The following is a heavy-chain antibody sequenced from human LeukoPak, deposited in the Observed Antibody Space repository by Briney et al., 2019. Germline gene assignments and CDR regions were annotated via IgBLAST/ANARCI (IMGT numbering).Heavy chain of an antibody. CDR2: INPSGGST. Sequence: ASVKVSCKASGYTFTSYYMHWVRQAPGQGLEWMGIINPSGGSTSYAQKFQGRVTMTRDMSTSTVYMELSSLRSEDTAVYYCARVPYYYDSSGYYSRYYFDYWGQGTLVTVSS. V-gene: IGHV1-46*01. CDR3: ARVPYYYDSSGYYSRYYFDY. J-gene: IGHJ4*02. D-gene: IGHD3-22*01. CDR1: GYTFTSYY.